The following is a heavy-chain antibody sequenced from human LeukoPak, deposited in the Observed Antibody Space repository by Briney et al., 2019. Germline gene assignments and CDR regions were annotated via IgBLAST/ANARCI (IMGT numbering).Heavy chain of an antibody. D-gene: IGHD3-10*01. CDR2: ITGSGTTS. V-gene: IGHV3-48*03. CDR1: DFPFSGYE. J-gene: IGHJ5*02. CDR3: ARDRGVRGGAVNWFDP. Sequence: GGSLRLSCETSDFPFSGYEMNWVRQAPGKGLEWIAHITGSGTTSHYADSVRGRFTISRDNSKNTLYLQMNSLRAEDTAVYYCARDRGVRGGAVNWFDPWGQGTLVTVSS.